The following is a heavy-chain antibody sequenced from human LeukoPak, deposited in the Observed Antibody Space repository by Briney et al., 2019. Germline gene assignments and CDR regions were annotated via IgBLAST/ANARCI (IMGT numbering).Heavy chain of an antibody. CDR1: GGSISSSSYY. Sequence: SETLSLTCTVSGGSISSSSYYWGWIRQPPGKGLEWIGSIYYSGSTYYNPSLKSRVTISVDTSKNQFSLKLSSVTAADTAVYYCARDAVVVPAAYWWFAPWGQGTLVTVSS. D-gene: IGHD2-2*01. CDR3: ARDAVVVPAAYWWFAP. CDR2: IYYSGST. J-gene: IGHJ5*02. V-gene: IGHV4-39*07.